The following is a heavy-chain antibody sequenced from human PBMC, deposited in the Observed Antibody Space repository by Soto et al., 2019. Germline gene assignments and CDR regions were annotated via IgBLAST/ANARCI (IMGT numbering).Heavy chain of an antibody. CDR3: VKSAIMTDVLKDYYGMGL. D-gene: IGHD2-8*01. V-gene: IGHV3-30*03. CDR1: EFTFSSNG. CDR2: ISGDGSKR. Sequence: GGSLRLSCAASEFTFSSNGMQWVRQAAGKGLEWVAGISGDGSKRYYADSLKGRFTISRDNSKNMLHLQMNNLRPEDTAVYYCVKSAIMTDVLKDYYGMGLWGQGTTVTVSS. J-gene: IGHJ6*02.